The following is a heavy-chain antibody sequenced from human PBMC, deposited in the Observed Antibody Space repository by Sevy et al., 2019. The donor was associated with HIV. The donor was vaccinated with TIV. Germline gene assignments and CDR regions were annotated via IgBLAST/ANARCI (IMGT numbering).Heavy chain of an antibody. V-gene: IGHV4-34*01. Sequence: SETLSLTCAVYGGSFSGYFWNWIRQSPGKGLEWIGEINHTGTLKYNPSLKSRVTISVDASKNQLSLHLSSVNAADTAIYYCARGRQAYVVVVASTVPFDYWGQGTLVTVSS. CDR1: GGSFSGYF. D-gene: IGHD2-15*01. CDR2: INHTGTL. CDR3: ARGRQAYVVVVASTVPFDY. J-gene: IGHJ4*02.